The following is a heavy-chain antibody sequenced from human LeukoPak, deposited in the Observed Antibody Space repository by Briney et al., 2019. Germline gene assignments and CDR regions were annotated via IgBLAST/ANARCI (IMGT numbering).Heavy chain of an antibody. Sequence: ASVKVSCKASGYTFTSYDINWVRQATGQGLEWMGWMNPNSGNTGYAQKFQGRVTMTRNTSISTAYMGLSSLRSEDTAVYYCARPAWDSSGKDDYWGQGTLVTVSS. V-gene: IGHV1-8*01. CDR2: MNPNSGNT. CDR1: GYTFTSYD. CDR3: ARPAWDSSGKDDY. D-gene: IGHD3-22*01. J-gene: IGHJ4*02.